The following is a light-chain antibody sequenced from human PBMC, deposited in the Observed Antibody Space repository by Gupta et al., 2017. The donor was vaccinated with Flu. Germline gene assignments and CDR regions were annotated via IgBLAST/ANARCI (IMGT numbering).Light chain of an antibody. CDR3: QVWDSSIWV. V-gene: IGLV3-9*01. J-gene: IGLJ3*02. Sequence: SYELTQPLSVSVARGPTARITCGGNNIRSKNGHWYQPEPGQAPVLVIYRDSNRPSGSPERFSGSNSGNTATLTSSRAQAGDDAYYYCQVWDSSIWVFGGGTKLTVL. CDR2: RDS. CDR1: NIRSKN.